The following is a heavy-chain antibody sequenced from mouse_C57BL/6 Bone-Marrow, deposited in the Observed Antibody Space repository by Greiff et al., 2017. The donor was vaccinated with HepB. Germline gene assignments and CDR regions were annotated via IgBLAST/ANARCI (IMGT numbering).Heavy chain of an antibody. CDR2: INPNNGGT. CDR3: ASPRVATPFDY. D-gene: IGHD1-1*01. V-gene: IGHV1-26*01. Sequence: EVKLQQSGPELVKPGASVKISCKASGYTFTDYYMNWVKQSHGKSLEWIGDINPNNGGTSYNQKFKGKATLTVDKSSSTAYMELRSLTSEDSAVYYCASPRVATPFDYWGQGTTLTVSS. CDR1: GYTFTDYY. J-gene: IGHJ2*01.